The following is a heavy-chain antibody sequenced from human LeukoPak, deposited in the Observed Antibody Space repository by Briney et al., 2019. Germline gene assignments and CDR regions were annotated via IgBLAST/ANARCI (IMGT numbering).Heavy chain of an antibody. D-gene: IGHD5-12*01. CDR3: ARGSLHSAYGFDY. Sequence: PGGSLRLSCAASGFTFRNYGMHWVRQAPGKGLEWLAATSYDGSNKHYADSVKGRFIVSRDNSKNTVYLQMDSLRAEDTAVYYCARGSLHSAYGFDYWGQGTLVTVSS. CDR1: GFTFRNYG. V-gene: IGHV3-30*03. J-gene: IGHJ4*02. CDR2: TSYDGSNK.